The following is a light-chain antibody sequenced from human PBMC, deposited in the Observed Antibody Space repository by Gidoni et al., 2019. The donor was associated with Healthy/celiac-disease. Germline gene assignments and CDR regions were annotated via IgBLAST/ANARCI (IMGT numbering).Light chain of an antibody. CDR2: DVS. CDR3: SSYTSSSTLDV. V-gene: IGLV2-14*03. CDR1: SSDVGGYNY. Sequence: QSALTQPASVSVSPGQSITISCTGTSSDVGGYNYVSWYQQHTGKAPKLMIYDVSNRPSGVSNRFSGSKSGNTASLTISGLQAEDEADYYCSSYTSSSTLDVFGTGTKVTVL. J-gene: IGLJ1*01.